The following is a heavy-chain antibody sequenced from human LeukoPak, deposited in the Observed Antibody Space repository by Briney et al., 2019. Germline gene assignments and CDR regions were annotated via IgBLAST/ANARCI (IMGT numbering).Heavy chain of an antibody. V-gene: IGHV3-7*01. D-gene: IGHD7-27*01. J-gene: IGHJ4*02. Sequence: GGSPRLSCAASGFTFSNYWMNWVRQAPGKGLEWVADIKQDGSEKYYVDSVKGRFTISRDNAKNSLYLQMNSLRAEDTAVYYCARNWGLDYWGQGTLVTVSS. CDR2: IKQDGSEK. CDR1: GFTFSNYW. CDR3: ARNWGLDY.